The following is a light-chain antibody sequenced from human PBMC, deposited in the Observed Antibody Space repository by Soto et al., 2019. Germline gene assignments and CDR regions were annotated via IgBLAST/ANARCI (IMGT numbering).Light chain of an antibody. J-gene: IGLJ3*02. CDR2: SND. CDR1: SSNIGKNS. CDR3: QSYDSSLSGSWV. Sequence: QSALTLPPSASGTPGQRITISCSGSSSNIGKNSVSWYQQLPGTAPKLLIYSNDQRPSGVPDRFSGSKSGTSASLAITGLQSEDEADYYCQSYDSSLSGSWVFGGGTKVTVL. V-gene: IGLV1-44*01.